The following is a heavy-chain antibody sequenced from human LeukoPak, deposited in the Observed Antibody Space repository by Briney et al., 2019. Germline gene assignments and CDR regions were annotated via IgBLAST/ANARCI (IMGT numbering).Heavy chain of an antibody. CDR2: FDPEDGES. CDR1: GYTLTELS. D-gene: IGHD7-27*01. V-gene: IGHV1-24*01. CDR3: AITSPTGGTPIDY. J-gene: IGHJ4*02. Sequence: ASVTVSCKVSGYTLTELSMHWVRQAPGKGLEWMGGFDPEDGESIYAQKFQGRVTMTEDTSTDTAYMELSSLRSEDTAVYYCAITSPTGGTPIDYWGQGTLVTVSS.